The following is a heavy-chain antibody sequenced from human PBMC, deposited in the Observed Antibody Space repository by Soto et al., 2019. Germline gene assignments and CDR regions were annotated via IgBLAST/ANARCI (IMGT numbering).Heavy chain of an antibody. Sequence: GSLRLSCAASGFTFSSYAMSWVRQAPGKGLEWVSAISGSGGSTYYADSVKGRFTISRDNSKNTLYLQMNSLRAEDTAVYYCARELYDYIWGSYQYPNPSDYWGQGTLVTVSS. V-gene: IGHV3-23*01. D-gene: IGHD3-16*02. CDR2: ISGSGGST. CDR1: GFTFSSYA. J-gene: IGHJ4*02. CDR3: ARELYDYIWGSYQYPNPSDY.